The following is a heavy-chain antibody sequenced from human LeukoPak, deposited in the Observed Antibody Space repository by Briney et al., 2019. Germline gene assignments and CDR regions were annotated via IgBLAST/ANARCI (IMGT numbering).Heavy chain of an antibody. D-gene: IGHD7-27*01. J-gene: IGHJ4*02. CDR1: GFTFSSYS. CDR2: INSNSRYI. Sequence: PGGSLRLSCAASGFTFSSYSMNWARQAPGKGLEWGSSINSNSRYILYADSMKDRFTISRDNDKNSLYLQMNSLRADDTAVYYCARDSGDFALDGGQGTQVTVS. CDR3: ARDSGDFALD. V-gene: IGHV3-21*01.